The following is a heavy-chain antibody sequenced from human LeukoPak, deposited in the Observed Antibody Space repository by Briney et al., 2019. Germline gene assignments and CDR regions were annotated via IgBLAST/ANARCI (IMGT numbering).Heavy chain of an antibody. CDR2: ISYHGSNK. J-gene: IGHJ3*02. CDR3: AKDRDDRTFDAFDI. D-gene: IGHD3-22*01. Sequence: GGSLRLSCAASGFTFTTYGMHWVRQAPGKGLEWVALISYHGSNKYYIDSVKGRFTISRDNSNNTLYLQMNSLRAEDTAVYYCAKDRDDRTFDAFDIWGQGTMVTVSS. CDR1: GFTFTTYG. V-gene: IGHV3-30*18.